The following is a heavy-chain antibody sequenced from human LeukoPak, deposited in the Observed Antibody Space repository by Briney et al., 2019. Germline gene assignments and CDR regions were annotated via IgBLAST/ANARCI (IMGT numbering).Heavy chain of an antibody. Sequence: GGSLRLSCAASGFTFNGYAMHWVRQAPGKGLEWVALISSDGINQYYADSVKGRFTLSRDNSKSTLFLQMNSLRVEDTAVYYCARALFGDSWYAAYWGQGALVTVSS. CDR2: ISSDGINQ. CDR3: ARALFGDSWYAAY. J-gene: IGHJ4*02. CDR1: GFTFNGYA. D-gene: IGHD6-13*01. V-gene: IGHV3-30*01.